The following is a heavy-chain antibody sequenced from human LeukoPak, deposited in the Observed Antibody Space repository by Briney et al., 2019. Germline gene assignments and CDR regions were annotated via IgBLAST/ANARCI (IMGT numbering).Heavy chain of an antibody. CDR2: ISGDGDNT. J-gene: IGHJ5*02. CDR3: AKGVRSGTYYNCFDP. CDR1: GFTVDDYA. D-gene: IGHD1-26*01. V-gene: IGHV3-43*02. Sequence: KPGGSLRLSCVASGFTVDDYALHWVRQAPGKGLEWISVISGDGDNTHYADSVRGRFTISRDSSKNSLYLQMSSLRADDTALYYCAKGVRSGTYYNCFDPWGQGTLVTVSS.